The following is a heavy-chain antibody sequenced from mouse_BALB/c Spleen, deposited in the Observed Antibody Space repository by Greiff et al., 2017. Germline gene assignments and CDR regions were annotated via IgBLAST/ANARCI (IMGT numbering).Heavy chain of an antibody. D-gene: IGHD4-1*01. J-gene: IGHJ3*01. CDR1: GFSLTSYG. CDR2: IWAGGST. CDR3: ARDDWDEGAY. V-gene: IGHV2-9*02. Sequence: VQLKESGPGLVAPSQSLSITCTVSGFSLTSYGVHWVRQPPGKGLEWLGVIWAGGSTNYNSALMSRLSISKDNSKSQVFLKMNSLQTDDTAMYYCARDDWDEGAYWGQGTLVTVSA.